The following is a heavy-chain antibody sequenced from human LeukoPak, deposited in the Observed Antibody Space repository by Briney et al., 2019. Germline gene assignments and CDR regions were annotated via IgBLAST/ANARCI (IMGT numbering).Heavy chain of an antibody. CDR1: GYTFTSYD. D-gene: IGHD2-15*01. J-gene: IGHJ6*03. CDR3: ARDGRYCSGGSCYGIDYYYYYYMDV. Sequence: GASVKVSCKASGYTFTSYDINWVRQATGQGLEWMGWINPNSGGTNYAQKFQGRVTMTRDTSISTAYMELSRLRSDDTAVYYCARDGRYCSGGSCYGIDYYYYYYMDVWGKGTTVTVSS. CDR2: INPNSGGT. V-gene: IGHV1-2*02.